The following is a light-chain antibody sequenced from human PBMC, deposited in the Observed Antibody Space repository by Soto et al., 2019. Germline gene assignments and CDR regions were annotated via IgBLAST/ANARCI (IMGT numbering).Light chain of an antibody. V-gene: IGLV4-69*01. CDR2: LNSDGSH. CDR1: SGHSSYA. CDR3: QTWVTGIQV. J-gene: IGLJ2*01. Sequence: QLVLTQSPSASASLGASVKLTCTLSSGHSSYAIAWHQQRPEKGPRYLMKLNSDGSHSKGDGIPDRFSGSSSGAERYLTISSLQSEDEADYYCQTWVTGIQVSGGGTKLTVL.